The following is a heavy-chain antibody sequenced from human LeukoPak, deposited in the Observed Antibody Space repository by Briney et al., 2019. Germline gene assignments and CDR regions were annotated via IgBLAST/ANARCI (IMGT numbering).Heavy chain of an antibody. V-gene: IGHV1-2*06. CDR2: INPNSGGT. CDR1: GYTFTGYY. J-gene: IGHJ4*02. D-gene: IGHD3-9*01. CDR3: ARDFAGYYFDY. Sequence: ASVKISCKASGYTFTGYYMHWVRQAPGQGLEWMGRINPNSGGTIYAQKFQGRVTMTRDTSISTGYMELSRLRSDDTAIYCCARDFAGYYFDYWGQGTLVTVSS.